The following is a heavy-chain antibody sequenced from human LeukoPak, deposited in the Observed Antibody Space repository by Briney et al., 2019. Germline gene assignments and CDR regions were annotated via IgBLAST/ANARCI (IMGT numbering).Heavy chain of an antibody. V-gene: IGHV3-43D*03. Sequence: PGGSLRLSCAASGFSFGDYAMHWVRQVPGKGLEWASLISWDGGSTHYADSVKGRFTISRDNSKNSLYLQMDSLRPEDTALYAKGGSGHYRASSVFDVWGRGTMVTVSS. CDR1: GFSFGDYA. J-gene: IGHJ3*01. CDR2: ISWDGGST. D-gene: IGHD3-22*01. CDR3: GGSGHYRASSVFDV.